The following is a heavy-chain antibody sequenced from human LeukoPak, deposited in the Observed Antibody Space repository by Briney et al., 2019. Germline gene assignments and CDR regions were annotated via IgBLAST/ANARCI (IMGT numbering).Heavy chain of an antibody. Sequence: SETLSLTCTVSGGSISSSSYYWGWIRQPPGKGLEWIGSIYYSGSTYYNPSLKSRVTISVDTSKNQFSLKLSSVTAADTAVYYCATLTGTREWYFDYWGQGTLVTVSS. CDR3: ATLTGTREWYFDY. J-gene: IGHJ4*02. D-gene: IGHD1-7*01. CDR2: IYYSGST. V-gene: IGHV4-39*01. CDR1: GGSISSSSYY.